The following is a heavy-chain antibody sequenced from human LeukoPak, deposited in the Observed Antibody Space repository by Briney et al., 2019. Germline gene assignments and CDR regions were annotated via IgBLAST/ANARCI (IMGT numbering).Heavy chain of an antibody. CDR3: ARGFRGDYYYYYYMDV. Sequence: ASVKLSCKASGGTFSSYAISWVRQAPGQGLEWMGGIIPIFGTANSAQKFQGRVTITADKSTSTAYMELSSLRSEDTAVYYCARGFRGDYYYYYYMDVWGKGTTVTVSS. J-gene: IGHJ6*03. D-gene: IGHD3-10*01. CDR2: IIPIFGTA. V-gene: IGHV1-69*06. CDR1: GGTFSSYA.